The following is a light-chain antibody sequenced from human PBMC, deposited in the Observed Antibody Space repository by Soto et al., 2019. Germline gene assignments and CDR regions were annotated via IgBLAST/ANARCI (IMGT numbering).Light chain of an antibody. CDR1: SSDVGGYNY. Sequence: QSALTQPPSASGSPGQSVTISCTGTSSDVGGYNYVSWYQQHPGKAPKLVIYDVTKRPSGVPDRFSGSKSGNTASLTVSGLQAEDEADYYCNSYAGSNIVVFGGGTKVTVL. J-gene: IGLJ2*01. CDR2: DVT. V-gene: IGLV2-8*01. CDR3: NSYAGSNIVV.